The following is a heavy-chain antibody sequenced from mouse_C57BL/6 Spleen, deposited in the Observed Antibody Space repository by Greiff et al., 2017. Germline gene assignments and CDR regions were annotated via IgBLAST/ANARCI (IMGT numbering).Heavy chain of an antibody. CDR1: GFTFSDYY. J-gene: IGHJ2*01. CDR3: SRDSPVVSFDD. D-gene: IGHD1-1*01. CDR2: INYDGSST. Sequence: EVKLMESEGGLVQPGSSMKLSCTASGFTFSDYYMAWVRQVPEKGLEWVVNINYDGSSTYYLDSLKSRFIISRDNAKNILYLQMSSLKSEDTATYYCSRDSPVVSFDDWGQGTTLTVSS. V-gene: IGHV5-16*01.